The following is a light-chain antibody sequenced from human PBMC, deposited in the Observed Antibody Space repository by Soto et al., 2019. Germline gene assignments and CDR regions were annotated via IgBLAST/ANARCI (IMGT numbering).Light chain of an antibody. Sequence: EIVMTQSPATLSVSPGERATLSCRASQSVSSNLAWYQQKPGQAPRLLIYGASTRATGIPARFSGSGSGTEFTLTISSLQSEDFAVYYCHQYNNWPPWTFGQGTKGEI. V-gene: IGKV3-15*01. CDR3: HQYNNWPPWT. CDR2: GAS. CDR1: QSVSSN. J-gene: IGKJ1*01.